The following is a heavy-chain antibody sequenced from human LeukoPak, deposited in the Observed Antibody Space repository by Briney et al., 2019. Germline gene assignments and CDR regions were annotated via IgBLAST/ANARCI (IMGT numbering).Heavy chain of an antibody. V-gene: IGHV1-2*02. D-gene: IGHD6-6*01. CDR3: ARDYSTSSAYFDY. Sequence: ASVKVSCKASGYTFTGYYMHWVRQAPGQGLEWMGWINPNSGDTNYAEKFQGRVTMTRDTSISTAYLDLRRLRSDTPAVYYCARDYSTSSAYFDYWGQGTLVTVSS. J-gene: IGHJ4*02. CDR1: GYTFTGYY. CDR2: INPNSGDT.